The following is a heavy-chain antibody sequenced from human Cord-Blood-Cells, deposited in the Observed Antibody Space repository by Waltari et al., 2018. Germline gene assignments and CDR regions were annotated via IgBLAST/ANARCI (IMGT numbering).Heavy chain of an antibody. CDR2: INHSGST. J-gene: IGHJ1*01. CDR1: GGSFSGYY. CDR3: ARLWGGSSWYGYFQH. Sequence: QVQLQQWGAGLLKPSETLSLTCAVYGGSFSGYYWSWIRQPPGKGLEWIGEINHSGSTNYNPSLKGRVTISVDTSKNQFSLELSSVTAADTAVYYCARLWGGSSWYGYFQHWGQGTLVTVSS. D-gene: IGHD6-13*01. V-gene: IGHV4-34*01.